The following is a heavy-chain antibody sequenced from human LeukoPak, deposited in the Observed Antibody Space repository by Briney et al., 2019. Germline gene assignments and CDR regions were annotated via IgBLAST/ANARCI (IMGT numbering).Heavy chain of an antibody. D-gene: IGHD3-22*01. J-gene: IGHJ4*02. CDR2: ISSSSSYI. CDR1: GFTFSSYS. CDR3: TKGQSGRGYYNPFES. V-gene: IGHV3-21*04. Sequence: PGGSLRLSCAASGFTFSSYSMNWVRQAPGKGLEWVSSISSSSSYIYYADSVKGRFTISRDNAKNSLYLQMNSLRAEDTAVYFCTKGQSGRGYYNPFESWGQGSLVTVSS.